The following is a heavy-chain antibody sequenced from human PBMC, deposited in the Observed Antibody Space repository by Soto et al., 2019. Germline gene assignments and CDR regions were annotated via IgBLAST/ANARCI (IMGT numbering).Heavy chain of an antibody. Sequence: EVHLVESGGGLVQTGGSLRLSCAIFESTVSRDWMNWVRQAPGKGLEWVAHINQDGSEKYYVDSVKGRFTISRDNAKKSLYLQMSSLRPEDTAMYYCSGGVGEAFWGQGTLVTVSS. V-gene: IGHV3-7*04. CDR2: INQDGSEK. CDR3: SGGVGEAF. D-gene: IGHD1-26*01. J-gene: IGHJ4*02. CDR1: ESTVSRDW.